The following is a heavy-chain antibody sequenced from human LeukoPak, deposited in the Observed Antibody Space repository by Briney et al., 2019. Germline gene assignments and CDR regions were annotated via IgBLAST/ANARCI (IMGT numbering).Heavy chain of an antibody. D-gene: IGHD2-15*01. Sequence: SVKVSCKASGGTFSSYAISWVRQAPGQGLEWMGRIIPIFGIANYAQKFQGRVTITADKSTSTAYMELSSLRSEDTAVYYCASKGYRSGGSCYTDYYYYGMDVWGQGTTVTVSS. CDR2: IIPIFGIA. CDR1: GGTFSSYA. J-gene: IGHJ6*02. V-gene: IGHV1-69*04. CDR3: ASKGYRSGGSCYTDYYYYGMDV.